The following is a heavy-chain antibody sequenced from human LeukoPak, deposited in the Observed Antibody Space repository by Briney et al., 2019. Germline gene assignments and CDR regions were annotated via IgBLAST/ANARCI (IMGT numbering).Heavy chain of an antibody. Sequence: PSETLSLTCTVSGGSISSSSYYRGWIRQPPGKGLEWIGSIYYSGSTYYNPSLKSRVTISVDTSKNQFSLKLSSVTAADTAVYYCLRGYFYFDYWGQGTLVTVSS. D-gene: IGHD2/OR15-2a*01. J-gene: IGHJ4*02. CDR1: GGSISSSSYY. CDR2: IYYSGST. CDR3: LRGYFYFDY. V-gene: IGHV4-39*01.